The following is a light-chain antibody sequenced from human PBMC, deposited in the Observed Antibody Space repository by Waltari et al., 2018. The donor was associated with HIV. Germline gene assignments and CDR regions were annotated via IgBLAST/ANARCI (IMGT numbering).Light chain of an antibody. CDR3: QQYDTLYT. J-gene: IGKJ2*01. CDR1: QDIGKY. Sequence: DIQVTQSPSSLSASVGDRVTIPCQASQDIGKYLNWYQQKPGKVPKLLIYAASSLQPGVPSRFSGSGSGTYFTFAISSLQPEDVGTYYCQQYDTLYTFGQGT. V-gene: IGKV1-33*01. CDR2: AAS.